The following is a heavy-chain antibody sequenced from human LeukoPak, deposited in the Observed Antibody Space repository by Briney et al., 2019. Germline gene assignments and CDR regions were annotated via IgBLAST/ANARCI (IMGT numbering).Heavy chain of an antibody. Sequence: PSETLSRTSTESGGSISSYNWSWLRPPAGKGLKWIGRIYTSGSTNYNPSLESRVTMSVDTSKNQFSLKLSSVTAADTAVYYCVRDLGDYAEYFDYWGQGTLVTVSS. CDR3: VRDLGDYAEYFDY. CDR2: IYTSGST. CDR1: GGSISSYN. D-gene: IGHD4-17*01. J-gene: IGHJ4*02. V-gene: IGHV4-4*07.